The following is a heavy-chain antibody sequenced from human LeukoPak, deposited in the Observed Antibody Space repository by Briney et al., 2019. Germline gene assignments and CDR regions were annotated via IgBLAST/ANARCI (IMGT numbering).Heavy chain of an antibody. J-gene: IGHJ4*02. CDR2: IIPILGIA. CDR1: GGTFSSYA. CDR3: ARTTDYGGNSDYFDY. V-gene: IGHV1-69*04. D-gene: IGHD4-23*01. Sequence: SVKVSCKASGGTFSSYAISWVRQAPGPGLEWMGRIIPILGIANYAQKFQGRVTITADKSTSTAYMEPSSLTSEDTAVYYCARTTDYGGNSDYFDYWGQGTLVTVSS.